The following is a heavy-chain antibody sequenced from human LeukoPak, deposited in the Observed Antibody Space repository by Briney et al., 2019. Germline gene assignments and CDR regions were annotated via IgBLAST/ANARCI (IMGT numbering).Heavy chain of an antibody. Sequence: PGGSLRLSCAASGFIFSNYAMTWVRQTPGKGLEWVSAIGGDGASSDYADSVKGRFTISRDNSKNTLYLQMNSLRAEDTALYYCARRVGGTPDYWGLGTLVTVSS. CDR3: ARRVGGTPDY. D-gene: IGHD1-26*01. CDR1: GFIFSNYA. V-gene: IGHV3-23*01. CDR2: IGGDGASS. J-gene: IGHJ4*02.